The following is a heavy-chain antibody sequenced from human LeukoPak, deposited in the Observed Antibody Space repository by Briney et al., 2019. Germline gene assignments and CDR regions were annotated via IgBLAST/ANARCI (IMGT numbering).Heavy chain of an antibody. J-gene: IGHJ4*02. CDR3: AKASAIDW. Sequence: QPGGSLRLSCAASGFTFSGYDMHWVRQAPGRGLEGVAFIRYDGSNNYYTDSVKGRFTIYRDNSKNTLYLQMNSLRPDDTAVYYCAKASAIDWWGQGTLVTVSS. CDR1: GFTFSGYD. V-gene: IGHV3-30*02. CDR2: IRYDGSNN.